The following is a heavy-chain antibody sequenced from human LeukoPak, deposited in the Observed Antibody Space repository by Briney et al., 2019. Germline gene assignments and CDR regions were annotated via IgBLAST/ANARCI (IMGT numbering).Heavy chain of an antibody. CDR3: ARDHKDYYDSSGYPSFDY. CDR2: ISAYNGNT. V-gene: IGHV1-18*04. CDR1: GYTFTAYY. Sequence: ASVKVSCKASGYTFTAYYMHWVRQAPGQGLEWMGWISAYNGNTNYAQKLQGRVTMTTDTSTSTAYMELRSLRSDDTAVYYCARDHKDYYDSSGYPSFDYWGQGTLVTVSS. J-gene: IGHJ4*02. D-gene: IGHD3-22*01.